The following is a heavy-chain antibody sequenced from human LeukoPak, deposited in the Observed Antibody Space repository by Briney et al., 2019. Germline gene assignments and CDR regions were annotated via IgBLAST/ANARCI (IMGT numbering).Heavy chain of an antibody. CDR2: ISAYNGNT. J-gene: IGHJ3*02. CDR3: ARVYYDFWSGYEYDAFDI. Sequence: GASVKVSCKASGYTFTSYGISWVRQAPGQGLEWIGWISAYNGNTNYAQKLQGRVTMTTDTSTSTVYMELRSLRSDDTAVYYCARVYYDFWSGYEYDAFDIWGQGTMVTVSS. D-gene: IGHD3-3*01. V-gene: IGHV1-18*01. CDR1: GYTFTSYG.